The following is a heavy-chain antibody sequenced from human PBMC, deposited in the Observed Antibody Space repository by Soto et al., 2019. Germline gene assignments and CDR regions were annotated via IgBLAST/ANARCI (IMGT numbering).Heavy chain of an antibody. J-gene: IGHJ6*02. V-gene: IGHV1-69*01. D-gene: IGHD3-10*02. CDR2: IIPIFGSR. CDR3: ARGETYVGV. Sequence: QVQLVQSGAEVKKPGSSVKVSCKASRDTFSKYAFNWVRQAPGQGPEWMGWIIPIFGSRNYAEKFQGRVTITADESTSTAYMELRSLRFEDTAVYYCARGETYVGVWGQGTTVTVSS. CDR1: RDTFSKYA.